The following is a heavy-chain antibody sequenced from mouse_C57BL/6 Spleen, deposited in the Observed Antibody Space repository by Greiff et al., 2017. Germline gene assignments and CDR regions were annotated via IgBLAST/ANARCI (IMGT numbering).Heavy chain of an antibody. J-gene: IGHJ3*01. V-gene: IGHV5-9-1*02. CDR3: TRDHDGYPFAY. CDR1: GFTFSSYA. Sequence: DVQLQESGEGLVKPGGSLKLSCAASGFTFSSYAMSWVRQTPEKRLEWVAYISSGGDYIYYADTVKGRFTISRDNARNTLYLQMSSLKSEDTAMYYCTRDHDGYPFAYWGQGTLVTVSA. D-gene: IGHD2-3*01. CDR2: ISSGGDYI.